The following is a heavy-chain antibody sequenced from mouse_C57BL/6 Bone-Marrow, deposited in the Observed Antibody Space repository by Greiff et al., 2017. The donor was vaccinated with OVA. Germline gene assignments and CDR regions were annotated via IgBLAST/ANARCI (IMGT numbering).Heavy chain of an antibody. V-gene: IGHV1-64*01. CDR3: ARPSYYSYAMDY. CDR1: GYTFTSYW. J-gene: IGHJ4*01. Sequence: VQLQQPGAELVKPGASVKLSCKASGYTFTSYWMHWVKQRPGQGLEWIGMIHPNSGSTNYNEKYKSKATLTVDKSSSTAYMQLSSLTSEDSAVYYCARPSYYSYAMDYWGQGTSVTVSS. CDR2: IHPNSGST. D-gene: IGHD2-12*01.